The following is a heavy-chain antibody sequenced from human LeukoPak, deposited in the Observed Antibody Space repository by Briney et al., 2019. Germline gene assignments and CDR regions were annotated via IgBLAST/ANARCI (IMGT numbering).Heavy chain of an antibody. CDR3: ARDYGDYAAFDI. V-gene: IGHV4-31*03. J-gene: IGHJ3*02. D-gene: IGHD4-17*01. CDR2: IYYSGST. CDR1: GGSISSGGYY. Sequence: KASQTLSLTCTVSGGSISSGGYYWSWIRQHPGKGLEWIGYIYYSGSTYYNPSLKSRVTISVDTSKNQFSLKLSSVTAADTVVYYCARDYGDYAAFDIWGQGTMVTVSS.